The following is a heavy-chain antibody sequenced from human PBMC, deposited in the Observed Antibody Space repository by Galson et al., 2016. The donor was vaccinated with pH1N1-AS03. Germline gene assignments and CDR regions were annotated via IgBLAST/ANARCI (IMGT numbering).Heavy chain of an antibody. Sequence: SLRLSCAASGFTVSRNDMHWVRQATGKGLEWVSIIAATGPTHYADSVKGRFTISRGIPQNSLYPQMDSLRADDTAVYCCAVWGYISGTHGLDVWGKGTTVTVSS. V-gene: IGHV3-13*01. CDR2: IAATGPT. J-gene: IGHJ6*04. CDR1: GFTVSRND. CDR3: AVWGYISGTHGLDV. D-gene: IGHD5-12*01.